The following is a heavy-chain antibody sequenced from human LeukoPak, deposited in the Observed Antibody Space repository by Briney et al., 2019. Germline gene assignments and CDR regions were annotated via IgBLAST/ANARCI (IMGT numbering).Heavy chain of an antibody. D-gene: IGHD2-21*01. Sequence: GGSLRLSCAASEFTFSNYAMYWVRQAPGKGLEWVSGISGSGDTTYYADSVKGRFTISRDNSKNTLYLQMNSLRAEDTAVYYCAKDGVCGGDCYDYWGQGTLVTVSS. CDR3: AKDGVCGGDCYDY. V-gene: IGHV3-23*01. CDR1: EFTFSNYA. J-gene: IGHJ4*02. CDR2: ISGSGDTT.